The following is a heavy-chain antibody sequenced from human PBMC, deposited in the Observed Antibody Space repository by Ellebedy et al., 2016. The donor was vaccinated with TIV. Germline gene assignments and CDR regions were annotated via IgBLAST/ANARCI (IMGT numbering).Heavy chain of an antibody. Sequence: GESLKISCAASGFSFRSYWMSWIRQAPGKGLEWVASIEQGRSEKYYVESVKGRFTISRDDAKNSVFLQMNSLRAEDMAVYDCARGGSSGSSDYWGQGTLVTFSS. CDR2: IEQGRSEK. D-gene: IGHD3-10*01. J-gene: IGHJ4*02. CDR1: GFSFRSYW. V-gene: IGHV3-7*01. CDR3: ARGGSSGSSDY.